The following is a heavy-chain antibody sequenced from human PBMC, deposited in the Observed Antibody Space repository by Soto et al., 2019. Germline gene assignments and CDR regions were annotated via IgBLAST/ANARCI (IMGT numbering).Heavy chain of an antibody. CDR1: GGPISSRNW. CDR2: IYHSGST. V-gene: IGHV4-4*02. J-gene: IGHJ6*02. CDR3: ARGMIRGGDYYGMDV. Sequence: QVQLQESGPGLVKPSGTLSLTCAVSGGPISSRNWWSWVRQSPGKGLEWIGEIYHSGSTNQNPSLKSRVTISVDKSKNQFSLKLSSVTAADTAVYYCARGMIRGGDYYGMDVWGQGTTVTVSS. D-gene: IGHD3-10*01.